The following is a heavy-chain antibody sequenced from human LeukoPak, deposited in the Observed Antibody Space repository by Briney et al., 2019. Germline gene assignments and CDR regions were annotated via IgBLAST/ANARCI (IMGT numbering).Heavy chain of an antibody. CDR3: AKDNCSSTSCYLGAFDY. CDR2: ISGSGGST. Sequence: GGSLSLSCAASGFTFSSYAMGWVRQAPGRGLDWVAAISGSGGSTYYAHSVKGRFTISRDNSKNTLYLQMNSLRAEDTAVYYCAKDNCSSTSCYLGAFDYWGQGNLVTVSS. D-gene: IGHD2-2*01. CDR1: GFTFSSYA. J-gene: IGHJ4*02. V-gene: IGHV3-23*01.